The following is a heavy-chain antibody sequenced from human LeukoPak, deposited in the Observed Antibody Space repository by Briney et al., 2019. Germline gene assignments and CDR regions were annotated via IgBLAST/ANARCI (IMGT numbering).Heavy chain of an antibody. CDR3: ARVGGDYYDNSGYSV. V-gene: IGHV1-8*01. CDR2: MNPNSGNT. CDR1: GYTFTSYD. J-gene: IGHJ4*02. D-gene: IGHD3-22*01. Sequence: ASVKVSCKASGYTFTSYDINWVRQATGQGLEWMGWMNPNSGNTGYAQKFQGRVTMTRNTSISTAYMELSSLRSEDTAVYYCARVGGDYYDNSGYSVWGQGTLVTVSS.